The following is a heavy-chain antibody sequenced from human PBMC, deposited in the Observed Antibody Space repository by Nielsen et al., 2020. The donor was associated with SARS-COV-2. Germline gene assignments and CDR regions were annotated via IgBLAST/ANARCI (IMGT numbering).Heavy chain of an antibody. V-gene: IGHV3-13*04. CDR2: IGTAGDT. Sequence: GGSLRLSCAASGFTFSSYDMHWVRQATGKGLEWVSAIGTAGDTYYPGSVKGRFTISRENAKNSLYLQMNSLRAGDTAVYYCARGRGGIAVAGYYFDYWGQGTLVTVSS. CDR1: GFTFSSYD. J-gene: IGHJ4*02. CDR3: ARGRGGIAVAGYYFDY. D-gene: IGHD6-19*01.